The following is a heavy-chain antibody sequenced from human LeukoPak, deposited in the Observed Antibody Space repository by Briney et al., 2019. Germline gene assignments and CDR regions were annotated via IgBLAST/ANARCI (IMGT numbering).Heavy chain of an antibody. V-gene: IGHV4-39*01. CDR3: AALTGGRYLVATHFDF. CDR1: ADCISRSSTF. Sequence: SYTLSLTCNVSADCISRSSTFWGWFREPPVKELKWIGSIHYSGSTHYNPALRSRLTMSVDTSKQQFSLKLTPVTAADTAVYYCAALTGGRYLVATHFDFWSQGSLVTVS. D-gene: IGHD5-12*01. CDR2: IHYSGST. J-gene: IGHJ4*02.